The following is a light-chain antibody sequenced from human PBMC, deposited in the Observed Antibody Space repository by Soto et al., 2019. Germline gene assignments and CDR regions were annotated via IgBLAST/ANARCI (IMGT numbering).Light chain of an antibody. CDR3: QQYNNYLLT. CDR1: QGIGSC. J-gene: IGKJ4*01. CDR2: ETS. Sequence: DIEMSQSPSTLSASVGDRATISCRASQGIGSCLAWYQHKPGKAPKLLIYETSTLDSGVPTRFSGSRSGAEFTLTISSLQPDDFAAYYCQQYNNYLLTFGGGTKVEIK. V-gene: IGKV1-5*01.